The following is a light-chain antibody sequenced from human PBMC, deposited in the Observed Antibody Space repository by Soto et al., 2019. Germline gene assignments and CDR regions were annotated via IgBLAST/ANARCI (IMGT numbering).Light chain of an antibody. V-gene: IGKV3-15*01. Sequence: EIVVTQSPATLSVSPGERATLSCRASQSVGINVAWYQQKPGQAPSLLIYEGSTRATGIPARFSGSESGTDFTLTISSRQSGDLAVYHCQQYNSWPRTFGQGTKVEIK. CDR3: QQYNSWPRT. CDR1: QSVGIN. CDR2: EGS. J-gene: IGKJ1*01.